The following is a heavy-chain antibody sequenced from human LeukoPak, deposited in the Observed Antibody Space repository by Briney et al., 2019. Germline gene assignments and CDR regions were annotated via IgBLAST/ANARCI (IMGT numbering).Heavy chain of an antibody. Sequence: GGSLRLSCAASGFTLSSYSMNWVRQAPGKGLEWVSSISSSSSYIYYADSVKGRFTISKDNAKNSLYLQMNSLRAEDTAVYYCARVGGWELQPSGDNWFDPWGQGTLVTVSS. CDR2: ISSSSSYI. CDR1: GFTLSSYS. J-gene: IGHJ5*02. D-gene: IGHD1-26*01. CDR3: ARVGGWELQPSGDNWFDP. V-gene: IGHV3-21*01.